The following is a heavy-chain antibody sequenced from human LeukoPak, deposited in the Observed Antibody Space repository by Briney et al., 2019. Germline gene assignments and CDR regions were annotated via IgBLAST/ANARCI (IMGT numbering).Heavy chain of an antibody. Sequence: SETLSLTCTFCGGSISSSSYYWGWIRQPPGKGLEWIGSIYYIGSTYYNPSLKSRVTLSRDTSKTPFSRKLSSVTAADTAVYYCARHRYCSSTSCYIFVVPWWFDPWGQGTLVTVSS. CDR2: IYYIGST. CDR1: GGSISSSSYY. V-gene: IGHV4-39*01. CDR3: ARHRYCSSTSCYIFVVPWWFDP. J-gene: IGHJ5*02. D-gene: IGHD2-2*02.